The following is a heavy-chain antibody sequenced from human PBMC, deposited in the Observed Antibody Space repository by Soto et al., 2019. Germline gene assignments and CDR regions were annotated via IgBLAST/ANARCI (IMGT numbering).Heavy chain of an antibody. CDR2: MNPNSGNT. J-gene: IGHJ6*02. V-gene: IGHV1-8*01. CDR3: ARARNMYGMDV. D-gene: IGHD1-1*01. CDR1: GYTFTSYD. Sequence: QVQLVQSGAEVKKPGASVKVSCKASGYTFTSYDINWVRQATGQGLEWMGWMNPNSGNTVYAQKFQDRVTMTRNTSISTANMELSSLRSEDTAVYYFARARNMYGMDVWGQGTTVTVSS.